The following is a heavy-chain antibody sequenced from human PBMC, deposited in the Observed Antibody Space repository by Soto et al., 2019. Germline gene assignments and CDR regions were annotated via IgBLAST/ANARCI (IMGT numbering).Heavy chain of an antibody. CDR3: ATGITMVRGVMIYYYYGMDV. J-gene: IGHJ6*02. D-gene: IGHD3-10*01. CDR2: FDPEDGET. CDR1: GYTTTDLS. V-gene: IGHV1-24*01. Sequence: ASVKPSCKDSGYTTTDLSMHWARHAPKKGLEWMGGFDPEDGETIYAQKFQGRVTMTEDTSTDTAYMELSSLRSEDTAVYYCATGITMVRGVMIYYYYGMDVWGQGTTVTVSS.